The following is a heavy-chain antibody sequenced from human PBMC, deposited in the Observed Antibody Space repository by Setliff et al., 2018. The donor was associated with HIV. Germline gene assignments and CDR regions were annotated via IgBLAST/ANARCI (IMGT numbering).Heavy chain of an antibody. CDR3: ARATTTPIAGMLAPPPDY. Sequence: SETLSLTCTVSGGSISSHYWSWIRQSPGKGLEWIGNIYYSGITNYNASLKSRVTISVDTSKNQFSLKLSSVNAADTAVYYCARATTTPIAGMLAPPPDYWGQGTLVTVSS. V-gene: IGHV4-59*11. CDR1: GGSISSHY. D-gene: IGHD6-13*01. CDR2: IYYSGIT. J-gene: IGHJ4*02.